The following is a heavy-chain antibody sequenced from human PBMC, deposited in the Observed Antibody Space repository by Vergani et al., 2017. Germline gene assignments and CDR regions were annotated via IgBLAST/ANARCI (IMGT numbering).Heavy chain of an antibody. CDR1: GYSFTSYW. Sequence: EVQLVQSGAEVKKPGESLRISCKGSGYSFTSYWISWVRQMPGKGLEWMGRIDPSDSYTNYSPSFQGHVTISADKSISTAYRQWSSLKATDTAMYYCAGVLVGQDWFDPWSQGTLVTVSS. CDR2: IDPSDSYT. J-gene: IGHJ5*02. D-gene: IGHD2-15*01. CDR3: AGVLVGQDWFDP. V-gene: IGHV5-10-1*03.